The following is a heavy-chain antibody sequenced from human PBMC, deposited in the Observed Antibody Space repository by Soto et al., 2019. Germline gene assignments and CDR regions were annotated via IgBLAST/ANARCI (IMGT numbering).Heavy chain of an antibody. CDR2: IYYSGST. V-gene: IGHV4-59*01. Sequence: SETLSLTCTVSGGSISSYCWSWIRQPPGKGLEWIGYIYYSGSTNYNPSLKSRVTISVDTSKNQFSLKLSSVTAADTAVYYCARAYSSSWYPLMYFQHWGQGTLVTVSS. CDR1: GGSISSYC. J-gene: IGHJ1*01. D-gene: IGHD6-13*01. CDR3: ARAYSSSWYPLMYFQH.